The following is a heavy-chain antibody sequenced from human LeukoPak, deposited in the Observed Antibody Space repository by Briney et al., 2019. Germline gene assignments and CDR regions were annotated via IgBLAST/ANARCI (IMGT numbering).Heavy chain of an antibody. CDR1: GFTFDDYA. CDR3: AKEKYSRNYYYGMAV. J-gene: IGHJ6*02. V-gene: IGHV3-9*01. CDR2: IAWNSGNI. D-gene: IGHD6-6*01. Sequence: LRLSCAASGFTFDDYAMHWVRQAPGKGLEWVSGIAWNSGNIDYADSVKGRFTTSRDNARNSLYLQMNSLRGDDTALYYCAKEKYSRNYYYGMAVWGQGTTVTVSS.